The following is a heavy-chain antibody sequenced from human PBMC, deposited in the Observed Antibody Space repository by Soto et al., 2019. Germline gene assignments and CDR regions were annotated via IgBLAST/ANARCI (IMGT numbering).Heavy chain of an antibody. J-gene: IGHJ1*01. D-gene: IGHD6-13*01. Sequence: PGGSLRLSCAASGFTLSSYWMTWVRQAPGKGLEWVANINQDGTEIYYVDSVKGRFTVSRDNAKNSLYVQVTGLRAEDTAVYYCARVGVAAGRECFQQWGQGTLVTVSS. V-gene: IGHV3-7*01. CDR3: ARVGVAAGRECFQQ. CDR1: GFTLSSYW. CDR2: INQDGTEI.